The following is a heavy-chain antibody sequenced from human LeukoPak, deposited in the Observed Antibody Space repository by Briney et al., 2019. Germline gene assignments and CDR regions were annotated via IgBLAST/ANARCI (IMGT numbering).Heavy chain of an antibody. CDR1: GFTFSSYA. CDR2: ISYDGSNK. D-gene: IGHD6-13*01. J-gene: IGHJ4*02. Sequence: AGRSLRLSCAASGFTFSSYAMHWVRQAPGKGLEWVAVISYDGSNKYYADSVKGRFTISRDNSKNTLYLQMNSLRAEDTAVYYCARGAGGSSSWSTIRYFDCWGQGTLVTVSS. V-gene: IGHV3-30-3*01. CDR3: ARGAGGSSSWSTIRYFDC.